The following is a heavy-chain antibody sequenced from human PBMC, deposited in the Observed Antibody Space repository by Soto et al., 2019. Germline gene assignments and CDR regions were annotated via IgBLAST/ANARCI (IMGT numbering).Heavy chain of an antibody. V-gene: IGHV1-69*01. CDR3: ARGLEYSTGWHYFDY. CDR2: IVPIFGPE. J-gene: IGHJ4*02. Sequence: QVRLVQSGPEVRKPGFSVKVSCKASGGTFSTSAISWVRQAPGQGLEWMGGIVPIFGPEKYAPKFQGRVTISADESTITFYVELGSLRSEDTAVYYCARGLEYSTGWHYFDYWGQGTLVTVSS. CDR1: GGTFSTSA. D-gene: IGHD6-19*01.